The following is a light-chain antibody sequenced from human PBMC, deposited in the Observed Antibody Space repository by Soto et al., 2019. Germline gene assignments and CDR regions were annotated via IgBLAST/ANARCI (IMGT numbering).Light chain of an antibody. J-gene: IGLJ3*02. Sequence: QSVLTQPPSASGTPGQRVTISCSGSSSNVGSTTVSWYQQLPGTAPKVLIYSDDQRPSGVPDRFSGSRSGSSASLAISGLQSGDEADYYCASWEDSLNGWVIGGGTKLTVL. CDR3: ASWEDSLNGWV. V-gene: IGLV1-44*01. CDR1: SSNVGSTT. CDR2: SDD.